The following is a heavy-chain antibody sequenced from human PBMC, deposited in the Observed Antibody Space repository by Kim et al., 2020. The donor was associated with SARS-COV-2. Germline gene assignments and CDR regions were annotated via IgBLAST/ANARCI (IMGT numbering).Heavy chain of an antibody. CDR3: ARTSSTFKFPT. Sequence: TSDAAAVKGRLPISRDNSKNTLFLQMSSLRADDTAIYYCARTSSTFKFPTWGQGTLVTVSS. D-gene: IGHD6-6*01. J-gene: IGHJ5*02. CDR2: T. V-gene: IGHV3-53*01.